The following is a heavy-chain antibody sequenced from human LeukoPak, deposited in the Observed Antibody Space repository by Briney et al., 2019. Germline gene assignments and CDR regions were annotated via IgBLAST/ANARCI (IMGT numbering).Heavy chain of an antibody. V-gene: IGHV3-23*01. J-gene: IGHJ5*02. Sequence: GGSLRLSCAASGFTSSSYAMSWVRQAPGKGLEWVSAISGSGGSTYYADSVKGRFTISRDNSKNTLYLQMNSLRAEDTAVYYCAKGPSIVVVPAAIHHWGQGTLVIVSS. CDR2: ISGSGGST. CDR1: GFTSSSYA. D-gene: IGHD2-2*02. CDR3: AKGPSIVVVPAAIHH.